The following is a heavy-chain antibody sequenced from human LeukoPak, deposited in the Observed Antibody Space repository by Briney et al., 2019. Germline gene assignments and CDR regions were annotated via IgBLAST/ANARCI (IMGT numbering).Heavy chain of an antibody. CDR1: GFTFRTSW. CDR2: INPDGSEK. V-gene: IGHV3-7*01. J-gene: IGHJ5*02. Sequence: PGGSLRLSCGASGFTFRTSWMNWVRQAPGKGLEWVASINPDGSEKYSVDSVKGRFTISRDNAKNSLYLQMNSLRAEDTAVYYCARGPSGVPAPVEGEAAAVVLVFDPWGQGTLVTVSS. CDR3: ARGPSGVPAPVEGEAAAVVLVFDP. D-gene: IGHD6-13*01.